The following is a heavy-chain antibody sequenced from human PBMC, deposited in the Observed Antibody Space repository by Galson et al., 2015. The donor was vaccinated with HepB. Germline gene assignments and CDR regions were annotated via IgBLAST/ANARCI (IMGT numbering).Heavy chain of an antibody. CDR2: ISYDGNNK. CDR1: GFSFSSYA. D-gene: IGHD2-15*01. V-gene: IGHV3-30*04. Sequence: SLRLSCAASGFSFSSYAMHWVRQAPGKGLEWVAVISYDGNNKYYADSVKGRFTISRDNSKNTLYVEMNSLRAEDTAVYYCARDSPAGYCSGGGCYETSNYFGMDVWGQGTTVTVSS. CDR3: ARDSPAGYCSGGGCYETSNYFGMDV. J-gene: IGHJ6*02.